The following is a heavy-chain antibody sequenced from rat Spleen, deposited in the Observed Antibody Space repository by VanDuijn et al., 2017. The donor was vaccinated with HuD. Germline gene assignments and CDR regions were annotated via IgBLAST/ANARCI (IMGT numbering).Heavy chain of an antibody. Sequence: EVQLVESGGGLVQPGRSLKLSCVPSGFTFNDYWMTWIRQAPGRGLEWVASITNASGGTHYPDSVKGRFTISRDMAQNTLDLQRNSPRAEDTAHYYCLRGGVFLYWGQVVLVIVSS. CDR2: ITNASGGT. CDR3: LRGGVFLY. J-gene: IGHJ2*01. CDR1: GFTFNDYW. D-gene: IGHD5-1*01. V-gene: IGHV5-31*01.